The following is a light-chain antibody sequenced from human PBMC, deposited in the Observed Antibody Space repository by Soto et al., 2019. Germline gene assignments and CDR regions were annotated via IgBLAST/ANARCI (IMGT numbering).Light chain of an antibody. CDR1: SSDVGGYKY. Sequence: QSALTQPASVSGSPGQSITISCTGTSSDVGGYKYVSWYQQHPGKAPKLMIYEVSNRPSGVSNRFSGSKSGNTASLTISGLQVEDEADYYCSSYTSSSTSVFGTGTKLTVL. J-gene: IGLJ1*01. CDR2: EVS. CDR3: SSYTSSSTSV. V-gene: IGLV2-14*01.